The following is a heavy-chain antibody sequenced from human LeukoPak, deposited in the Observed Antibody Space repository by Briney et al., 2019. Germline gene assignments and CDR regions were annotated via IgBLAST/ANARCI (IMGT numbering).Heavy chain of an antibody. V-gene: IGHV3-7*01. D-gene: IGHD3-22*01. Sequence: GGSLRLSCVASGFTPRSYWMSWVRQAPGKGLEWVANIKQDGSEKYYVESVKGRFTISRDNAKNSLYLQMNSLRAEDTAVYYCARDIECAKGFYDSRGYPYYYYCMDVWGKGTTVTVSS. CDR3: ARDIECAKGFYDSRGYPYYYYCMDV. CDR2: IKQDGSEK. J-gene: IGHJ6*03. CDR1: GFTPRSYW.